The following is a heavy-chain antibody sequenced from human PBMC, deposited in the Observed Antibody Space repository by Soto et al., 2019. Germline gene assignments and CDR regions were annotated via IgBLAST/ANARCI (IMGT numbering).Heavy chain of an antibody. D-gene: IGHD3-16*01. Sequence: GGSLRLSCAASGFTVSTKYMSWVRQAPGKGLEWVSVIYSGGSTFYADSVRGRFTISRDNSKNTVNLQMNSMRAEDTAVYYCARDPWAADYWGQGTLVTVSS. J-gene: IGHJ4*02. CDR2: IYSGGST. CDR3: ARDPWAADY. V-gene: IGHV3-66*01. CDR1: GFTVSTKY.